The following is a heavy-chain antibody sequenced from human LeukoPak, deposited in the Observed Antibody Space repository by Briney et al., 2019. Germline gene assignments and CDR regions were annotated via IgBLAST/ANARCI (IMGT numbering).Heavy chain of an antibody. CDR3: AKDRLAVVLDY. CDR2: IWYDGSNK. CDR1: GFTFSSYG. V-gene: IGHV3-33*06. D-gene: IGHD6-19*01. Sequence: GGSLRLSCAAPGFTFSSYGMHWVRQAPGKGLEWVAVIWYDGSNKYYADSVKGRFTISRDNSKNTLYLQMNSLRAEDTAVYYCAKDRLAVVLDYWGQGTLVTVSS. J-gene: IGHJ4*02.